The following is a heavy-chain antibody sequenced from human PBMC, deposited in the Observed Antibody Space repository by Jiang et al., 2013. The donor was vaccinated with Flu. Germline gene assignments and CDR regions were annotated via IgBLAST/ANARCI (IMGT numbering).Heavy chain of an antibody. CDR3: ARDPTTYYYDSSGYYSPQDAFDI. J-gene: IGHJ3*02. CDR1: GGTFSRNA. Sequence: GSSVKVSCKASGGTFSRNAVSWMRQAPGQGLEWMGGIIPIFGAAKYSQKFQGRVTITADRSTGTVYMELSSLRSDDTAAYYCARDPTTYYYDSSGYYSPQDAFDIWGQGTMVTVSS. V-gene: IGHV1-69*01. D-gene: IGHD3-22*01. CDR2: IIPIFGAA.